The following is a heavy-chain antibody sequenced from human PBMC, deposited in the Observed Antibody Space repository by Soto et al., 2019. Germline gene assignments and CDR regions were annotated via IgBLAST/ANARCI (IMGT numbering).Heavy chain of an antibody. D-gene: IGHD3-10*01. J-gene: IGHJ4*01. CDR2: IYPGDSDT. CDR3: ARHSTSAPKYY. V-gene: IGHV5-51*01. CDR1: GYSFTTYW. Sequence: RGESLKISCKGSGYSFTTYWIAWVRQMPGKGLEWVGIIYPGDSDTRYSPSFEGHVTISVDKSISTAFLQWNSLKASDNAIYYCARHSTSAPKYYWGQGTLVTVSS.